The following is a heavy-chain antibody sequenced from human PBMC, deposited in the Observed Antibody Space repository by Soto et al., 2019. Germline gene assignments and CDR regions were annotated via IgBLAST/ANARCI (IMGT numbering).Heavy chain of an antibody. D-gene: IGHD1-7*01. CDR3: ARHAMTGTRGPNDAFDI. CDR2: IYPGDSDT. CDR1: GYSFTSYW. Sequence: GESLKISCKGSGYSFTSYWIGWVRQMPGKGLEWMGIIYPGDSDTRYSPSFQGQVTISADKSISTAYLQWSSLKASDTAMYYCARHAMTGTRGPNDAFDIWGQGTMVTVSS. V-gene: IGHV5-51*01. J-gene: IGHJ3*02.